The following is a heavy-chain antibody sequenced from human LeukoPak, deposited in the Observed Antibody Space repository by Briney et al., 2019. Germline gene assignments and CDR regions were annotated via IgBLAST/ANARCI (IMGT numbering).Heavy chain of an antibody. CDR2: GNESGGT. J-gene: IGHJ5*02. Sequence: SETLSLTCTVSGGSVRRGNCYWTWIRQPPGKGLEWIGEGNESGGTKFNPSLKSRATISADTSKNQFSLKLSSVTAADTAVYYCAKNGQSGFSFDPWGQGTLVTVSS. CDR1: GGSVRRGNCY. D-gene: IGHD2-8*01. CDR3: AKNGQSGFSFDP. V-gene: IGHV4-61*01.